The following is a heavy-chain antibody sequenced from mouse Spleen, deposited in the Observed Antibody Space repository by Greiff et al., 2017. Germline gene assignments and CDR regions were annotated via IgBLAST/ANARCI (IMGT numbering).Heavy chain of an antibody. V-gene: IGHV5-6*01. CDR3: ARPDTTANYYYAMDY. D-gene: IGHD1-2*01. J-gene: IGHJ4*01. Sequence: EVKLVESGGDLVKPGGSLKLSCAASGFTFSSYGMSWVRQTPDKRLEWVATISSGGSYTYYPDSVKGRFTISRDNAKNTLYLQMSSLKSEDTAMYYCARPDTTANYYYAMDYWGQGTSVTVSS. CDR1: GFTFSSYG. CDR2: ISSGGSYT.